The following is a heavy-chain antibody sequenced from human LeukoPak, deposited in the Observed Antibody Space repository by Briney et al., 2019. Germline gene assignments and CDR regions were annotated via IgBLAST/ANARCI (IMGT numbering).Heavy chain of an antibody. D-gene: IGHD1-1*01. V-gene: IGHV3-23*01. CDR2: VSGSGGAT. CDR3: AKNRGGTYKYYMDV. CDR1: GFTFNNYA. J-gene: IGHJ6*03. Sequence: GGSLRLSCAASGFTFNNYAMSWVRQAPGMGLEWLSYVSGSGGATYYAASVEGRFTISRDNSKNTVYLQMRSLRAEDTAVYYCAKNRGGTYKYYMDVWGNGTTVTVSS.